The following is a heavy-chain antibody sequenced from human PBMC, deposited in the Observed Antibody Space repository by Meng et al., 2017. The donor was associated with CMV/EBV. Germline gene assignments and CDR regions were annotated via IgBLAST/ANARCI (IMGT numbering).Heavy chain of an antibody. CDR1: GYTFTSYY. CDR3: ARARSRKGSSYIAAAGPQMDY. J-gene: IGHJ4*02. Sequence: QLVESGAEVKKLWASVKVSCKTSGYTFTSYYMHWVRQAPGQGLEWMGIINPSGGSTSYAQKFQGRVTMTRDTSTSTVYMELSSLRSEDTAVYYCARARSRKGSSYIAAAGPQMDYWGQGTLVTVSS. CDR2: INPSGGST. V-gene: IGHV1-46*01. D-gene: IGHD6-13*01.